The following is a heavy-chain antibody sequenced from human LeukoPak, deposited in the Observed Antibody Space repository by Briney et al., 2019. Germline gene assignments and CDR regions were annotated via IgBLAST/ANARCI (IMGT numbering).Heavy chain of an antibody. CDR3: ARVAYAKYFDY. D-gene: IGHD2-8*01. CDR1: GYTFTSNY. Sequence: GASVKVSCKASGYTFTSNYMHWVRQAPGQGLEWMGMIYPRDGSTSYAQKFQGRVTVTRDTSTSTVHMELSSLRSDDTAVYYCARVAYAKYFDYWGQGTLVTVSS. CDR2: IYPRDGST. J-gene: IGHJ4*02. V-gene: IGHV1-46*01.